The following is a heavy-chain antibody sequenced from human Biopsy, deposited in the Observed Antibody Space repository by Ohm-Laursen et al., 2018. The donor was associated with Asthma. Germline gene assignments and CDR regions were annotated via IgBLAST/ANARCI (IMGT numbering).Heavy chain of an antibody. V-gene: IGHV1-69*13. D-gene: IGHD2-2*01. CDR3: ARKAGSCISRTCYSLDS. CDR1: GDTFNTYV. J-gene: IGHJ4*02. Sequence: SVKVSCKSLGDTFNTYVIGWVRQAPGQGLEWMGGINSVFGTTTYPQKFQDRVTITADDSTSTVYMELSSLRSEDTAVYYCARKAGSCISRTCYSLDSWGQGTLVTVSS. CDR2: INSVFGTT.